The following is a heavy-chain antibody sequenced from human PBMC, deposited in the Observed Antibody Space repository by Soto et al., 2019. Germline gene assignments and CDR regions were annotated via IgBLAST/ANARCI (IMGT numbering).Heavy chain of an antibody. Sequence: QVQLQESGPGLVKPSETLSLTCTVSGGSINSYYWSWIRQPAGKGLEWIGRIYSGGSTNYNPSLKSRLTVFVNTSKEQFPREPTSVAAADTAVYYCARGPGGFGDFSLDYWGQGTLVTVSS. CDR3: ARGPGGFGDFSLDY. J-gene: IGHJ4*02. V-gene: IGHV4-4*07. D-gene: IGHD3-10*01. CDR1: GGSINSYY. CDR2: IYSGGST.